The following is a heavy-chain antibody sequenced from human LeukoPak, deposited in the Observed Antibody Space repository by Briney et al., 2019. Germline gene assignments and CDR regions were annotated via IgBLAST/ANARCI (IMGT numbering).Heavy chain of an antibody. V-gene: IGHV3-7*01. D-gene: IGHD5-12*01. CDR2: IKQDGSEK. CDR3: ARDIDSGYADY. CDR1: GFTFSSYW. Sequence: GGSLRLSCAASGFTFSSYWMSWVRQAPGKGLEWVANIKQDGSEKYYVDSVKGRFTISRDNAKNSLYLQMYSLRAEDTAVYYCARDIDSGYADYWGQGTLVTVSS. J-gene: IGHJ4*02.